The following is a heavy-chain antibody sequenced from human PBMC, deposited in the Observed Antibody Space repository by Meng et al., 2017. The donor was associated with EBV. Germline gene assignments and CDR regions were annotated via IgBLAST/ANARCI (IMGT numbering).Heavy chain of an antibody. D-gene: IGHD5-12*01. CDR1: GASISSIGYY. J-gene: IGHJ5*02. CDR2: IYYSGST. CDR3: ARVVATIFTNWFDP. Sequence: LQELGPGLVQPSETLSLTVTVSGASISSIGYYWGWIRQPPGKGLEWIGSIYYSGSTYYTPSLKSRVTISVDTSKNQFSLKLSSVTAADTAVYYCARVVATIFTNWFDPWGQGTLVTVSS. V-gene: IGHV4-39*07.